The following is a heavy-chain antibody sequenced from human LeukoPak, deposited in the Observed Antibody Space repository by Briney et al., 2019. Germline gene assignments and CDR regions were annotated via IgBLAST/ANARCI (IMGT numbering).Heavy chain of an antibody. V-gene: IGHV3-30*02. CDR3: AKVNKGGYDSFDY. CDR2: IRYDGSNK. CDR1: GFTFSSYW. D-gene: IGHD5-12*01. J-gene: IGHJ4*02. Sequence: GGSLRLSCAASGFTFSSYWMHWVRQAPGKGLEWVAFIRYDGSNKYYADSVKGRFTISRDNSKNTLYLQMNSLRPEDTAVYYCAKVNKGGYDSFDYWGQGTLVTVSS.